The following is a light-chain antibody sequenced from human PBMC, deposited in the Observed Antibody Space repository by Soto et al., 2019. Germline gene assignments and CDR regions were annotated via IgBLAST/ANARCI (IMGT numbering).Light chain of an antibody. Sequence: DIILTQSPAIVSVSPGESATLSCRASRSVSTNLAWYQHKHGQAPRLLIFGASTRFTDIPPRYSGTGSGREFTLTLYYWKSADFGIYYCQQYEPAVPPVTFGGGNKVEI. CDR2: GAS. CDR3: QQYEPAVPPVT. CDR1: RSVSTN. V-gene: IGKV3D-15*01. J-gene: IGKJ4*01.